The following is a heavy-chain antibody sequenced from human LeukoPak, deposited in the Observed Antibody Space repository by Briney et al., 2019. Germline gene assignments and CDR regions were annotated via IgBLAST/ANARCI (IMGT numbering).Heavy chain of an antibody. CDR3: AKVSGWYFFDY. V-gene: IGHV3-30-3*01. D-gene: IGHD6-19*01. J-gene: IGHJ4*02. Sequence: GGSLRLSCAASGFTFSSYAMHWVRQAPGKGLEWVAVISYDRSNKYYADSVKGRFTISRDNSKNTLYLQMNSLRAEDTAVYYCAKVSGWYFFDYWGQGTLVTVSS. CDR2: ISYDRSNK. CDR1: GFTFSSYA.